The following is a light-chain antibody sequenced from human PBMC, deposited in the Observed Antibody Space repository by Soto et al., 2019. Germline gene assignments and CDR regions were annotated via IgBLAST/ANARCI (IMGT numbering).Light chain of an antibody. J-gene: IGKJ1*01. CDR3: LQHTTFPCP. CDR1: QDISNS. Sequence: DIQMTQSPSAMSASVGDRVTITCRASQDISNSLAWLQQRPGKVPKRLIYPAPSLQSGVPSRLSGSRSGTEFTLPIRSLQHDDVEPYYCLQHTTFPCPFGQGNQVEIK. CDR2: PAP. V-gene: IGKV1-17*03.